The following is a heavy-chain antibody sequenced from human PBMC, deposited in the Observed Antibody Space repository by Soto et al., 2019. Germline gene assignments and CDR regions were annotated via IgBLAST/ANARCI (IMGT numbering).Heavy chain of an antibody. D-gene: IGHD2-15*01. Sequence: ASVKVSCKASGYTFTSYAMHWVRQAPGQRLEWMGWINAGNGNTKYSQKFQGRVTITRDTSASTAYMELSSLRSEDTAVYYCARDREDIVVVVAATPIAFDIWGQGTMVTVS. J-gene: IGHJ3*02. CDR1: GYTFTSYA. CDR2: INAGNGNT. CDR3: ARDREDIVVVVAATPIAFDI. V-gene: IGHV1-3*01.